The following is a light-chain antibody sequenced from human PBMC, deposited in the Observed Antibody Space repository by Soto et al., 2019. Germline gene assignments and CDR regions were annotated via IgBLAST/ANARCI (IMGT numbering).Light chain of an antibody. CDR2: DVT. Sequence: HSALTQSPSAYGSPGQSVTISCTGTSSDIGGYNSVSWYQQHPGKAPKVMIYDVTKRPSGVPDRFSGSKSGNTASLTISGLQAEDEADYYCSSYTSSSTPFVFGTGTKV. J-gene: IGLJ1*01. CDR1: SSDIGGYNS. CDR3: SSYTSSSTPFV. V-gene: IGLV2-8*01.